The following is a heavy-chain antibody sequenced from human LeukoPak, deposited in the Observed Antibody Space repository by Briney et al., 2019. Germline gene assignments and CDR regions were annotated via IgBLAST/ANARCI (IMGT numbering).Heavy chain of an antibody. CDR1: GFTFSNAW. D-gene: IGHD3-22*01. Sequence: GGSLRLSCAASGFTFSNAWMSWVRQAPGKGLEWVGRIKSKTDGGTTDYAAPVKGGFTISRDDSKNTLYLQMNSLKTEDTAVYYCTTDENYYDSSGYYYWGQGTLVTVSS. V-gene: IGHV3-15*01. CDR2: IKSKTDGGTT. J-gene: IGHJ4*02. CDR3: TTDENYYDSSGYYY.